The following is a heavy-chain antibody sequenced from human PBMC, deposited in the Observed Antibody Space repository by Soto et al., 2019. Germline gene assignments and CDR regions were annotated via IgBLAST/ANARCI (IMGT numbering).Heavy chain of an antibody. CDR3: AREVVTGGPSFVPYWGYFDY. Sequence: GGSLRLSCAASGFTFSSYAVHWVRQAPGKGLEWVAVISYDGSNKYYADSVKGRFTISRDNSKNTLYLQMNSLRAEDTAVYYCAREVVTGGPSFVPYWGYFDYWGQGTLVTVSS. CDR2: ISYDGSNK. J-gene: IGHJ4*02. V-gene: IGHV3-30-3*01. D-gene: IGHD3-16*01. CDR1: GFTFSSYA.